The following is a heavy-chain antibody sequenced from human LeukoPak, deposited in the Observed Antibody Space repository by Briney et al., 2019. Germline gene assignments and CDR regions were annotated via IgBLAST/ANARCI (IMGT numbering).Heavy chain of an antibody. CDR1: GGSISSSSYY. CDR3: ARPAELRRPLYYFDY. J-gene: IGHJ4*02. Sequence: PSETLSLTCTVSGGSISSSSYYWGWIRQPPGKGLEWIGSIYYSGSTYYNPSLKSRVTISVDTSKNQFSLKLSSVTAADTAVYYCARPAELRRPLYYFDYWGQGTLVTVSS. D-gene: IGHD3-10*01. V-gene: IGHV4-39*01. CDR2: IYYSGST.